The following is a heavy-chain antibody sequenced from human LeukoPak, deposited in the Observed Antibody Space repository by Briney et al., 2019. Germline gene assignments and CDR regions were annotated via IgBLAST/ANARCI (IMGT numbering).Heavy chain of an antibody. CDR1: GGSISSYY. CDR2: IYYSGST. J-gene: IGHJ6*04. V-gene: IGHV4-59*01. CDR3: ARERVVPAASYYYYGMDV. Sequence: SETLSLTCTVSGGSISSYYWSWIRQPPGKGLEWIGYIYYSGSTNYNPSLKSRVTISVDTSKNQFSLKLSSVTAADTAVYYCARERVVPAASYYYYGMDVWGKGATVTVSS. D-gene: IGHD2-2*01.